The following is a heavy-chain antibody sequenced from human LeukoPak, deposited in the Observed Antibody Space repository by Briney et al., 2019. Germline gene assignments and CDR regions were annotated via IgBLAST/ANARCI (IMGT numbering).Heavy chain of an antibody. Sequence: SETLSLTCTVSGGSISGYYWGWIRQPAGKGLEWIGRIYTSGSTNYNPSLKSRVTMSVDTSKNQFSLKLSSVTAADTAVYYCARDGYYYDSSGYYRLDYWGQGTLVTVSS. CDR3: ARDGYYYDSSGYYRLDY. CDR2: IYTSGST. D-gene: IGHD3-22*01. J-gene: IGHJ4*02. V-gene: IGHV4-4*07. CDR1: GGSISGYY.